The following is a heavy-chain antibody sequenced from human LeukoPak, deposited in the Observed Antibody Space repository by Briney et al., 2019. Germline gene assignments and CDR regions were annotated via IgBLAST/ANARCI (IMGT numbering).Heavy chain of an antibody. V-gene: IGHV4-34*01. CDR3: ARGGLTWGYDYYYYYGMDV. D-gene: IGHD5-12*01. CDR1: GGSFSGYY. J-gene: IGHJ6*02. Sequence: SETLSLTRAVYGGSFSGYYWSWIRQPPGKGLEWIGEINHSGSTNYNPSLKSRVTISVDTSKNQFSLKLSSVTAADTAVYYCARGGLTWGYDYYYYYGMDVWGQGTTVTVSS. CDR2: INHSGST.